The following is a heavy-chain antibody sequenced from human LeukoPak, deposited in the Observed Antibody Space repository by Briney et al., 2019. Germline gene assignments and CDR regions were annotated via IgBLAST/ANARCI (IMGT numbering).Heavy chain of an antibody. CDR3: AKRGVVIRVILVGFHKEAYYFDS. J-gene: IGHJ4*02. Sequence: GGSLRLSCAVSGITLSNYGMSWVRQAPGKGLEWVAGISDSGGRTNYADSVRGRFTISRDNPKNTLYLQLNSLRAEDTAVYFCAKRGVVIRVILVGFHKEAYYFDSWGQGALVTVSS. CDR2: ISDSGGRT. CDR1: GITLSNYG. V-gene: IGHV3-23*01. D-gene: IGHD3-22*01.